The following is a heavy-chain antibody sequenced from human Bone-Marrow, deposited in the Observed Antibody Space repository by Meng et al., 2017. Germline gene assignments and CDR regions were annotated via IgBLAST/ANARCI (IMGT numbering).Heavy chain of an antibody. J-gene: IGHJ4*02. V-gene: IGHV4-34*01. CDR1: GWSLSDYY. D-gene: IGHD4-11*01. Sequence: QGRLQRGAAGLLKPSGPPSSTCVVSGWSLSDYYGSLFRRPPGKGLEWIGEINNSGSTNYNPSLESRATISVDTSQTNLSLKLSSVTAADSAVYYCARGPTTMAHDFDYWGQGTLVTVSS. CDR3: ARGPTTMAHDFDY. CDR2: INNSGST.